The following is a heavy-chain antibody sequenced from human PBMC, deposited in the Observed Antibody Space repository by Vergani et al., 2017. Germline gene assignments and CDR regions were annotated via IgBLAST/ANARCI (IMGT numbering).Heavy chain of an antibody. J-gene: IGHJ4*02. CDR1: GYSISSGYY. Sequence: QVQLQQWGAGLLKPSETLSLTCAVSGYSISSGYYWGWIRQPPGKGLEWIGSIYHSGSTYYNPSLKSRVTISVDTSKNQFSLKLSSVTAADTAVYYCAAVHSSGYYYFDYWGQGTLVTVSS. CDR2: IYHSGST. D-gene: IGHD3-22*01. V-gene: IGHV4-38-2*01. CDR3: AAVHSSGYYYFDY.